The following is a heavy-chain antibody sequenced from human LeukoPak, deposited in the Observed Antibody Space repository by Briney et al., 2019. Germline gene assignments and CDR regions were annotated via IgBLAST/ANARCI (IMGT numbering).Heavy chain of an antibody. CDR3: AKDSHYCSGGSCYFWFDP. J-gene: IGHJ5*02. CDR2: ISYDGSNK. D-gene: IGHD2-15*01. CDR1: GFTFSSYG. V-gene: IGHV3-30*18. Sequence: TGGSLRLSCAASGFTFSSYGMHWVRQAPGKGLEWVAVISYDGSNKYYADSVKGRFTISRDNSKNTLYLQMNSLRAEDTAVYYCAKDSHYCSGGSCYFWFDPWGQGTLVTVSS.